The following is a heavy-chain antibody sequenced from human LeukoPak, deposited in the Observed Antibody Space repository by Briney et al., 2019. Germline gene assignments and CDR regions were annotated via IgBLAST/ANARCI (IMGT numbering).Heavy chain of an antibody. Sequence: GGSLRLACAASGFTFSSYGMHWVRQAPGKGLEWVAVIWYDGSNKYYADSVKGRFTISRDNSKNTLYLQMNSLRAEDTAVYYCARGSGSGTYWTFDYWGQGTLVTVSS. D-gene: IGHD3-10*01. J-gene: IGHJ4*02. CDR2: IWYDGSNK. CDR1: GFTFSSYG. CDR3: ARGSGSGTYWTFDY. V-gene: IGHV3-33*01.